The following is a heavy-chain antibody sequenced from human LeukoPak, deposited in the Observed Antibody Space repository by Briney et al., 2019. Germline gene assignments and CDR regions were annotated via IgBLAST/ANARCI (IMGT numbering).Heavy chain of an antibody. D-gene: IGHD6-13*01. Sequence: GGSLRLSCAASGFTFSTYGMTWVRQAPGKGLAWVSRVNSDGSTTTYADSVKGRFTISRDNAKNTVYLQMNSLRAEDTGVYYCARTTYTSSRFDFWGQGTLVAVSS. V-gene: IGHV3-74*03. CDR3: ARTTYTSSRFDF. CDR2: VNSDGSTT. J-gene: IGHJ4*02. CDR1: GFTFSTYG.